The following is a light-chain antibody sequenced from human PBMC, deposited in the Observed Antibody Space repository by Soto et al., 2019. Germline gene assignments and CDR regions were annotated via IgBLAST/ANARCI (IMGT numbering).Light chain of an antibody. CDR3: RQRRNRPIT. J-gene: IGKJ3*01. Sequence: FTQSPGTVALSPGERATNNFMASQSLSSNLPWHQQKPGQAPRLLIYGASTRPTGIPARFSGSGSGTDFTLTIGIPAPQLYAIYYGRQRRNRPITCGPGTKLDIK. CDR2: GAS. CDR1: QSLSSN. V-gene: IGKV3-11*01.